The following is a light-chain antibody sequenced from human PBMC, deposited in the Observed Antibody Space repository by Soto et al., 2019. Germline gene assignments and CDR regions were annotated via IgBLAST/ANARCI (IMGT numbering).Light chain of an antibody. CDR3: SSFAGINNLL. CDR2: EVS. CDR1: SSDIGAYDY. J-gene: IGLJ2*01. V-gene: IGLV2-8*01. Sequence: QSALTQPASVSGSPGQSITISCSGTSSDIGAYDYVSWYQQHPGRAPKLIIYEVSQRPSGVPDRFSGSKSGNTASLTISGLQAEDEGDYYCSSFAGINNLLFGGGTKLTVL.